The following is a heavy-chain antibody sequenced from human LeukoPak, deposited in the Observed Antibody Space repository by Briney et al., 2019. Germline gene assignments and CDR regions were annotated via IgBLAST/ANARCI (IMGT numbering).Heavy chain of an antibody. D-gene: IGHD2-8*01. CDR3: SRENGAFSPFGY. CDR1: GGSVINTNW. Sequence: SETLSLTCGVSGGSVINTNWWSWVRPPPGQGLEWIGEISLTGLTHYNPSLESRVTVSLDKSKNQLSLNLTSVTAADTAVYYCSRENGAFSPFGYWGQGTLVTILS. J-gene: IGHJ4*02. CDR2: ISLTGLT. V-gene: IGHV4-4*02.